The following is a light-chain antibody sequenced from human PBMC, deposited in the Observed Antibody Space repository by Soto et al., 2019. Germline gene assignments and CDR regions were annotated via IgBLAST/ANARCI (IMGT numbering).Light chain of an antibody. Sequence: QSVLTQPPSVSAAPGQKVTISCSGSSSNIGNNYVSWYQQLPGTAPKLLIYENNKRPSGIPDRFSGSKSSTSATLGITGLQTGDEADYYCGTWDSSLLYVFGTGTKLTVL. CDR1: SSNIGNNY. V-gene: IGLV1-51*02. CDR3: GTWDSSLLYV. CDR2: ENN. J-gene: IGLJ1*01.